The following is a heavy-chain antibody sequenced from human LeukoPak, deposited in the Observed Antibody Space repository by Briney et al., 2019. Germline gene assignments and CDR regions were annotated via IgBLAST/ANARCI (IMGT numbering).Heavy chain of an antibody. CDR1: GFTFGDYA. V-gene: IGHV3-49*04. CDR3: TRDLFYYGDYSVLGY. J-gene: IGHJ4*02. CDR2: IRSRAYGGTA. Sequence: GGSLRLSCTASGFTFGDYAMSWVRQAPGKGLEWVAFIRSRAYGGTAEYATSVKGRFTISRDDSKSIAFLQMNSLKTEDTAVYYCTRDLFYYGDYSVLGYWGQGTLVTVSS. D-gene: IGHD4-17*01.